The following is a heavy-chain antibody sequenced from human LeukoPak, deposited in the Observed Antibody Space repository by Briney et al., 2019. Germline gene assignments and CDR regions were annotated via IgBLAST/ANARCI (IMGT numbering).Heavy chain of an antibody. CDR3: AKDLGMIVEDDAFDI. J-gene: IGHJ3*02. Sequence: GGSLRLSCAASGFTFSSYAMHWVRQAPGKGLEWVAVISYDGSNKYYADSVKGRFTISRDNSKNTLYLQMNSLRAEDTAVYYCAKDLGMIVEDDAFDIWGQGTMVTVSS. V-gene: IGHV3-30*04. CDR2: ISYDGSNK. CDR1: GFTFSSYA. D-gene: IGHD3-22*01.